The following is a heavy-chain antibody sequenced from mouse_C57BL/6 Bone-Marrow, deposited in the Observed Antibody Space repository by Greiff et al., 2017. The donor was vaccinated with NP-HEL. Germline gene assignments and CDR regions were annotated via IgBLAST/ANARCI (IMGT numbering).Heavy chain of an antibody. J-gene: IGHJ3*01. CDR1: GFTFSSYA. CDR2: ISDGGSHT. Sequence: EVMLVESGGGLVKPGGSLKLSCAASGFTFSSYAMSWVRQTPEKRLEWVATISDGGSHTYYPDNVKGRFTISRDNAKNNLYLQMSHLKSEDTAMYYCARAYGNPACFAYWGQGTLVTVSA. CDR3: ARAYGNPACFAY. V-gene: IGHV5-4*03. D-gene: IGHD2-1*01.